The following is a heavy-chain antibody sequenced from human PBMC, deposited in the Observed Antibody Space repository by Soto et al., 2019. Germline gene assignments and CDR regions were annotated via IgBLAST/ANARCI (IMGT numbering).Heavy chain of an antibody. Sequence: QVQLVQSGAEVREPGASVKVSCKASGYSFTSLDTNWVRQTAGQGLEWMGWMQPSTGRTGYAQKFQGRVTMTSDTSINTAYMELTTLTSDDTAFYYCARGVSAGVDYWGQGTLVTVSS. D-gene: IGHD1-26*01. CDR1: GYSFTSLD. V-gene: IGHV1-8*01. CDR3: ARGVSAGVDY. J-gene: IGHJ4*02. CDR2: MQPSTGRT.